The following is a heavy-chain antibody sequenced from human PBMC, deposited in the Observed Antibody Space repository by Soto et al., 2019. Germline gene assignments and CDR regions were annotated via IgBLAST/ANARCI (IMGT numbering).Heavy chain of an antibody. CDR1: GGPFTGVGYY. CDR3: ARAAGGMDV. V-gene: IGHV4-31*02. Sequence: SETLSLPCPVPGGPFTGVGYYGTWIRQHPGKGLEWIGYIYYSGSTYYNPSLKSRVTISDDTSKNQFSLKLSSVTAADTAVYYCARAAGGMDVWGQGTTVTVSS. CDR2: IYYSGST. J-gene: IGHJ6*02.